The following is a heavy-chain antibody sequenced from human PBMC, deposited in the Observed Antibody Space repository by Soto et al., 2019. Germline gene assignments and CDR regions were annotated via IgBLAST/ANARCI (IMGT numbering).Heavy chain of an antibody. J-gene: IGHJ3*02. CDR3: ARGGTYYDFWSGYYAFDI. V-gene: IGHV1-8*01. Sequence: ASVKVSCKASGYTFTSYDINWVRQATGQGLEWMGWMNPNSGNTGYAQKFQGRVTMTRNTSINTAYMELSSLRSEDTAVYYCARGGTYYDFWSGYYAFDIWGQGTMVTVSS. D-gene: IGHD3-3*01. CDR2: MNPNSGNT. CDR1: GYTFTSYD.